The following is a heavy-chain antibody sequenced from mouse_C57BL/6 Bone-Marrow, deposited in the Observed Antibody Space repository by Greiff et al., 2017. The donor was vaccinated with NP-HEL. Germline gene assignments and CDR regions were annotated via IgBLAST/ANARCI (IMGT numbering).Heavy chain of an antibody. J-gene: IGHJ4*01. CDR3: ARDYGAMDY. CDR1: GYTFTSYW. V-gene: IGHV1-55*01. D-gene: IGHD1-1*01. Sequence: QLKQPGAELVKPGASVKMSCKASGYTFTSYWITWVKQRPGQGLEWIGDIYPGSGSTNYNEKFKSKATLTVDTSSSTAYMQLSSLTSEDSAVYYCARDYGAMDYWGQGTSVTVSS. CDR2: IYPGSGST.